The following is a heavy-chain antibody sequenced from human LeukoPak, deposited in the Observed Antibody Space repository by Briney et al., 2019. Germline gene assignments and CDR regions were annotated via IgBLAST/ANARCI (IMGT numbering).Heavy chain of an antibody. Sequence: SVKVSCKASGGTFSSYAISWVRQAPGQGLEWMGGIIPIFGTANYAQKFQGRVTITADESTSTAYMELSSLRSEDTAVYYCARSRGPLTGYSSGWYWYFDLWGRGTLVTVSS. D-gene: IGHD6-19*01. CDR1: GGTFSSYA. CDR3: ARSRGPLTGYSSGWYWYFDL. CDR2: IIPIFGTA. V-gene: IGHV1-69*13. J-gene: IGHJ2*01.